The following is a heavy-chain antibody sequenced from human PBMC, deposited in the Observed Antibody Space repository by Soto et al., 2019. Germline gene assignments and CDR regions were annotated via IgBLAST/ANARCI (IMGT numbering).Heavy chain of an antibody. J-gene: IGHJ4*02. CDR3: ARNRGGALDS. CDR1: GFTFNTFA. D-gene: IGHD2-15*01. V-gene: IGHV3-23*01. CDR2: LSGSGSLS. Sequence: EVLLLESGGGLVQPGGSLRLSCAASGFTFNTFAMTWVRQAPGKGPEWVSALSGSGSLSYYADSVKGRFTNSRDNSKNTMYLQTNNLRVDETAVYFCARNRGGALDSWGQGTLVTVSS.